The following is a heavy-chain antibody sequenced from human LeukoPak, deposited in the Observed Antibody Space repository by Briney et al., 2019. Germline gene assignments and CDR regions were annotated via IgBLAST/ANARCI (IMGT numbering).Heavy chain of an antibody. CDR1: GGSISSGDYY. Sequence: SETLSLPCTVSGGSISSGDYYWSWIRQPPGKGLEWIGYIYYSGSTYYNPSLKSRVTISVDTSKNQFSLKLSSVTAADTAVYYCARVNTATLPFDYWGQGTLVTVSS. D-gene: IGHD5-18*01. CDR2: IYYSGST. V-gene: IGHV4-30-4*08. J-gene: IGHJ4*02. CDR3: ARVNTATLPFDY.